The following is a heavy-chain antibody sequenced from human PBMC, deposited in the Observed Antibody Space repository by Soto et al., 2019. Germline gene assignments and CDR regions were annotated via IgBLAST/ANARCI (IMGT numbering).Heavy chain of an antibody. Sequence: TSETLSLTCAVYGGSLIGYYWSWIRQPPGKGLEWIGEINHSGSTNYNPSLKSRVTISVGTSKNQFSLKLSSVTAADTAVYYCARGKNYYDMPYGMDVWGQGTTVTVSS. D-gene: IGHD3-3*01. CDR1: GGSLIGYY. CDR2: INHSGST. CDR3: ARGKNYYDMPYGMDV. J-gene: IGHJ6*02. V-gene: IGHV4-34*01.